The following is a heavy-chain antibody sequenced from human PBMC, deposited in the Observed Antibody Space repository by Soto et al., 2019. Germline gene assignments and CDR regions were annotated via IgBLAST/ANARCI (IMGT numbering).Heavy chain of an antibody. CDR2: IDNAGTDS. Sequence: EVQLVESGGGLVQPGGSLRLSCAASGFTLSGRSMHWVRQAPGKGLVWVSGIDNAGTDSTYADSVKCRFTSSRDNAKNMLYLQMNSLRVEDTAVDYCPRGWFGPDVWGKGTTVTVSS. CDR1: GFTLSGRS. V-gene: IGHV3-74*01. CDR3: PRGWFGPDV. D-gene: IGHD3-10*01. J-gene: IGHJ6*04.